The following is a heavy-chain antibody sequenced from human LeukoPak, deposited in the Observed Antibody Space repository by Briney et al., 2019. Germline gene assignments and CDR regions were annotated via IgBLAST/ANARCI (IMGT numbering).Heavy chain of an antibody. CDR1: GYTFTSYG. V-gene: IGHV1-18*01. J-gene: IGHJ4*02. CDR3: ARDPGRIAVAGRAFDY. D-gene: IGHD6-19*01. CDR2: ISAYNGNT. Sequence: ASVKVSCKASGYTFTSYGISWVRQAPGQGLEWMGWISAYNGNTNYAQKLQGRVTMTTDTSTSTAYMELRSLGSDDTAVYYCARDPGRIAVAGRAFDYWGQGTLVTVSS.